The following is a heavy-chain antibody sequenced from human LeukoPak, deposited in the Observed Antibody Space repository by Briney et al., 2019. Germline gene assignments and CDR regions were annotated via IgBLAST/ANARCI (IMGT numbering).Heavy chain of an antibody. V-gene: IGHV3-73*01. CDR1: GFTFSGSA. CDR2: IRSKANSYAT. J-gene: IGHJ4*02. Sequence: GGSLKLSCAASGFTFSGSAMHWVRQASGKGLEWVGRIRSKANSYATAYAASVKGRFTISRDDSKNTAYLQMNSLKTEDTAVYYCTRPVDSGSGYWGQGTLVTVSS. D-gene: IGHD1-26*01. CDR3: TRPVDSGSGY.